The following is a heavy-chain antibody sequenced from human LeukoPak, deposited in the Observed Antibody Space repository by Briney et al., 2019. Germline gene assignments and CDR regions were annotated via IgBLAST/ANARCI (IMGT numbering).Heavy chain of an antibody. CDR3: ARESYCSSTSCYSDYYYYGMDV. CDR1: GGTFSSYA. Sequence: SVKVSCKASGGTFSSYAISWVRQAPGQGLEWMGGIIPIFGTANYAQKFQGRVTIIADESTSTAYMELSSLRSDDTAVYYCARESYCSSTSCYSDYYYYGMDVWGQGTTVTVSS. J-gene: IGHJ6*02. V-gene: IGHV1-69*13. CDR2: IIPIFGTA. D-gene: IGHD2-2*01.